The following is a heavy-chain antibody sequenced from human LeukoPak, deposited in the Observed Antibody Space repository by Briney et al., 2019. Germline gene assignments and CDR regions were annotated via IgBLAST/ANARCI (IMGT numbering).Heavy chain of an antibody. CDR2: ISGSGGST. J-gene: IGHJ4*02. CDR3: AKNPANFDWSSDY. CDR1: GFTFSNYA. V-gene: IGHV3-23*01. Sequence: GGSLRLSCAASGFTFSNYAMSWVRQAPGKGLEWVSAISGSGGSTYYADSVKGRFTISRDNSKNTLYLQMNSLRAEDTAVYYCAKNPANFDWSSDYWGQGTLVTVSS. D-gene: IGHD3-9*01.